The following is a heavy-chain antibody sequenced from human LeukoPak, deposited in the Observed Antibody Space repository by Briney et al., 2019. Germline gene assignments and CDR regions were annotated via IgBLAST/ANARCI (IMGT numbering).Heavy chain of an antibody. D-gene: IGHD3-22*01. CDR1: GGTFSSYA. CDR2: IIPIFGTA. J-gene: IGHJ4*02. CDR3: ASSAREYYDSSGYYYLSTGRYYFDY. V-gene: IGHV1-69*05. Sequence: SVKVSCKASGGTFSSYAISWVRQALGQGLEWMGRIIPIFGTANYAQKFQGRVTITTDESTSTAYMELSGLRSEDTAVYYCASSAREYYDSSGYYYLSTGRYYFDYWGQGTLVTVSS.